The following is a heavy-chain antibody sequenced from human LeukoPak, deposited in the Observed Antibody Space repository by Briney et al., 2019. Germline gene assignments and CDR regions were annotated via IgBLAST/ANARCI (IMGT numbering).Heavy chain of an antibody. Sequence: MPSETLSLTCTVSGGSISSYYWSWIRQPPGKGLEWIGYIYYSGSTNYNPSLKSRVTISVDTSKNQFSLKLSSVTAADTAVHYCARDPGSHYYYMDVWGKGTTVTVSS. CDR1: GGSISSYY. CDR2: IYYSGST. D-gene: IGHD3-10*01. CDR3: ARDPGSHYYYMDV. J-gene: IGHJ6*03. V-gene: IGHV4-59*01.